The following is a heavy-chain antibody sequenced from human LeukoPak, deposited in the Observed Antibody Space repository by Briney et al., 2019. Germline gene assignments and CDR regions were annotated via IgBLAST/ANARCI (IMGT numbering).Heavy chain of an antibody. CDR3: AKRSPGAGVPIAY. V-gene: IGHV3-23*01. CDR1: GFTFSDAW. J-gene: IGHJ4*02. D-gene: IGHD3-10*01. Sequence: GGSLRLSCAASGFTFSDAWMSWVRQAPGKGLEWVSTLSGSGGSTYYADSVKGRFTISRDNSKNTLYLQMNSLRAEDTAVYYCAKRSPGAGVPIAYWGQGTLVTVSS. CDR2: LSGSGGST.